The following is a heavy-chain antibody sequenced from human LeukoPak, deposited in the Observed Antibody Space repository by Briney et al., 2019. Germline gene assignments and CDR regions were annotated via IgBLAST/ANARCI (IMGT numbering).Heavy chain of an antibody. CDR3: ARELGYCSSTSCYTEHWFDP. V-gene: IGHV4-59*12. CDR1: GGSISSYY. CDR2: IYYDGST. D-gene: IGHD2-2*02. J-gene: IGHJ5*02. Sequence: SETLSLTCTVSGGSISSYYWSWIRQPPGKGLQYIGYIYYDGSTNYNPSLKSRVTISVDTSKNQFSLKLSSVTAADTAVYYCARELGYCSSTSCYTEHWFDPWGQGTLVTVSS.